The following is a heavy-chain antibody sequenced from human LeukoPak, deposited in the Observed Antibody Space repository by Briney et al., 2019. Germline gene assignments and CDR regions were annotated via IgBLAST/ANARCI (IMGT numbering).Heavy chain of an antibody. V-gene: IGHV3-66*02. D-gene: IGHD3-9*01. CDR2: IYSGGST. Sequence: GGSLRLSCAASGFTVSSNYMSWVRQAPGKGLEWVSLIYSGGSTYYADSVKGRFTISRDNSKNTLYLQMNSLRAEDTAVYYCARALLRYFDWPFDYWGQGTLVTVSS. J-gene: IGHJ4*02. CDR1: GFTVSSNY. CDR3: ARALLRYFDWPFDY.